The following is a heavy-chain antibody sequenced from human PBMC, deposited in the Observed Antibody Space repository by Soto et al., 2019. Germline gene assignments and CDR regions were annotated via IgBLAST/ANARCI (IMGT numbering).Heavy chain of an antibody. CDR3: ARGRYYYDSSGYYDY. CDR1: GFTFSSYA. D-gene: IGHD3-22*01. Sequence: PGGSLRLSCAASGFTFSSYAMHRVRQAPGKGLEWVAVISYDGSNKYYADSVKGRFTISRDNSKNTLYLQMNSLRAEDTAVYYCARGRYYYDSSGYYDYWGQGTLVTVSS. V-gene: IGHV3-30-3*01. J-gene: IGHJ4*02. CDR2: ISYDGSNK.